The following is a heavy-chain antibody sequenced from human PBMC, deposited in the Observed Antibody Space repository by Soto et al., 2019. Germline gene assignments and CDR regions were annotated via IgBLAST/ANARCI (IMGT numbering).Heavy chain of an antibody. CDR3: ARSVTMIVVVINWFEP. Sequence: SQTLSLTCAISVYSVSSNSAAWNWIIQSPSRGLEWLGRTYYRSKWYNDYAVSVKSRITINPDTSKNQFSLQLNSVTPEDTAVYYCARSVTMIVVVINWFEPWGQGTLVIVSS. CDR2: TYYRSKWYN. J-gene: IGHJ5*02. CDR1: VYSVSSNSAA. V-gene: IGHV6-1*01. D-gene: IGHD3-22*01.